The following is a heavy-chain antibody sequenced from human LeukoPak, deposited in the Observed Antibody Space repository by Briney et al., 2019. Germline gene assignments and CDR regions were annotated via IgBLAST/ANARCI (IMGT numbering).Heavy chain of an antibody. CDR3: ARGGLAAAGIKAAYYYYYYMDV. Sequence: ASVKVSCKAPGYTFTNYGISWVRQAPGQGLEWMGWINPNSGGTNYAQKFQGRVTMTRDTSISTAYMELSRLRSDDTAVYYCARGGLAAAGIKAAYYYYYYMDVWGKGTAVTVSS. CDR2: INPNSGGT. J-gene: IGHJ6*03. CDR1: GYTFTNYG. D-gene: IGHD6-13*01. V-gene: IGHV1-2*02.